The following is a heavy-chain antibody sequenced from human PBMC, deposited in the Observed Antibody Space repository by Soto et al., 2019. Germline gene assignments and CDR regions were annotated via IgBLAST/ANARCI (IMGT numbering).Heavy chain of an antibody. V-gene: IGHV1-69*01. CDR3: ASRTYSSSWYALYALSGYFDY. CDR1: GGTLNSYA. CDR2: IIPIFGTA. J-gene: IGHJ4*02. D-gene: IGHD6-13*01. Sequence: SVEVSCKASGGTLNSYAISGVRQAPGQGLEWMGGIIPIFGTANYAQKFQGRVTITADESTSTAYMELSSLRSEDTAVYYCASRTYSSSWYALYALSGYFDYWGQGTLVTVSS.